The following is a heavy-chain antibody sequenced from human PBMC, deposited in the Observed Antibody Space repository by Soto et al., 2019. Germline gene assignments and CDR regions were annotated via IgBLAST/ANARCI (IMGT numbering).Heavy chain of an antibody. D-gene: IGHD2-2*01. J-gene: IGHJ6*02. Sequence: QVQLVESGGGVVQPGRSLRLSCAASGFTFSTYGMHWVRHAPGKGLEWVAVISYDGSRKYYADSVKGRLTISRDNSKNTFYLQMNSLRAEDTAVYYCAKGQHCSSTSCYFYYYGMDVWGQGTTVAVSS. V-gene: IGHV3-30*18. CDR2: ISYDGSRK. CDR1: GFTFSTYG. CDR3: AKGQHCSSTSCYFYYYGMDV.